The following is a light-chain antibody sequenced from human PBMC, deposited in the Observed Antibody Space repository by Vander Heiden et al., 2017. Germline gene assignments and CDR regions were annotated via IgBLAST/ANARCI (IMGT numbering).Light chain of an antibody. V-gene: IGLV2-14*03. CDR3: SSYTSSDTWI. J-gene: IGLJ2*01. CDR2: DVS. Sequence: QSALTQPASVSGSPGQSITISCTGTSFDIGAYNYVSWYQHHPGKAPTRMMYDVSDRSSGVSDRFSGSKSGNTDSLSISGLQAEDEADYDCSSYTSSDTWIFGGGTKLTVL. CDR1: SFDIGAYNY.